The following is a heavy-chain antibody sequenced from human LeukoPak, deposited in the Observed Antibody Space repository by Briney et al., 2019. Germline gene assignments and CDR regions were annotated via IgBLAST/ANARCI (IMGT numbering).Heavy chain of an antibody. J-gene: IGHJ4*02. CDR2: INRDGSST. Sequence: GGSLRLSCAASGFTFSTYWMHWVRQAPGKGLVWVSRINRDGSSTSYADSVKGRFTISRDNAKNTLYLQMNSLRAEDTAVYYCARNDILTGNHFDYWGQGTLVTVSS. CDR3: ARNDILTGNHFDY. CDR1: GFTFSTYW. V-gene: IGHV3-74*01. D-gene: IGHD3-9*01.